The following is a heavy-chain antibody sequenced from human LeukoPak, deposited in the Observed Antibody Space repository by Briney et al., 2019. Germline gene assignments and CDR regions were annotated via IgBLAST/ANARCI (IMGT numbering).Heavy chain of an antibody. CDR2: ISSSGSTL. V-gene: IGHV3-48*03. D-gene: IGHD5-12*01. Sequence: GGSLRLSCAASGFTFSNYEMNWVRQAPGKGLEWGSYISSSGSTLYYADSVKGRFTISRDNAKNSLYLQMNSLRAEDTAVYYCARNSGYGGKWFDPWGQGTLVTVSS. J-gene: IGHJ5*02. CDR1: GFTFSNYE. CDR3: ARNSGYGGKWFDP.